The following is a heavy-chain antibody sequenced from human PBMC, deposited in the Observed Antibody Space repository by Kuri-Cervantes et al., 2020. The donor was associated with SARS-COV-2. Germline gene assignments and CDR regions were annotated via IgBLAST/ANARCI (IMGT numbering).Heavy chain of an antibody. D-gene: IGHD4-17*01. V-gene: IGHV4-38-2*01. J-gene: IGHJ4*02. Sequence: SQTLSLTCAVSGYSISSGYYWGWIRQPPGKGLEWIGEINHSGSTNYNPSLKSRVTISVDTSKNQFSLKLSSVTAADTAVYYCARGPMTTVTTRPIDYWGQGTLVTVSS. CDR2: INHSGST. CDR3: ARGPMTTVTTRPIDY. CDR1: GYSISSGYY.